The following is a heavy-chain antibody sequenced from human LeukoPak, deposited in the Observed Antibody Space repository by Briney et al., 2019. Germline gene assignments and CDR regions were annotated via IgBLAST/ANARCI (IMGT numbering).Heavy chain of an antibody. J-gene: IGHJ5*02. V-gene: IGHV5-51*01. CDR3: AFSPRGNWFDT. CDR2: FYLGDSDT. D-gene: IGHD3-10*01. Sequence: GESLKISCKGSGYNFASYWIGWVRQTPEKGLEWMGIFYLGDSDTNHSPSFQGQVTISADKSISTAYLQWSSLKASDPAMYYCAFSPRGNWFDTCGQGTLVTVSS. CDR1: GYNFASYW.